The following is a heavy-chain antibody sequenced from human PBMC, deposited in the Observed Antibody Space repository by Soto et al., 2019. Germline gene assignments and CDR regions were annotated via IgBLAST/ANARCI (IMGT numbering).Heavy chain of an antibody. D-gene: IGHD6-6*01. V-gene: IGHV3-21*01. Sequence: VGSLRLSCAASGFTFSSYSMNWVRQAPGKGLEWVSSISSSSSYIYYADSVKGRFTISRDNAKNSLYLQMNSLRAEDTAVYYCARDPAPNIAARPDNYWGQGTLVTVSS. J-gene: IGHJ4*02. CDR3: ARDPAPNIAARPDNY. CDR2: ISSSSSYI. CDR1: GFTFSSYS.